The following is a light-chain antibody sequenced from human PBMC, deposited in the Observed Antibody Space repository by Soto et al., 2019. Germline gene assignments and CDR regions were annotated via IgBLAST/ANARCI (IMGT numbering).Light chain of an antibody. V-gene: IGKV3-11*01. CDR1: QSVSSY. J-gene: IGKJ4*01. Sequence: EIVLTQSPATLFWSPGERATLSCRASQSVSSYLAWYQQKPGQAPRLLIYDASNRATGIPARFSGSGSGTDFTLTISSLEPEDFAVYYCQQRSNWPLFGGGTKVEIK. CDR2: DAS. CDR3: QQRSNWPL.